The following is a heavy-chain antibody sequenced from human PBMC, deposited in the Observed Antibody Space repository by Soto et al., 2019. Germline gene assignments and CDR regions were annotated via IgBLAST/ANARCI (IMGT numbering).Heavy chain of an antibody. V-gene: IGHV1-69*12. CDR1: GGTFSSYA. CDR3: ARGGSRQLGGYSGYDAPGY. J-gene: IGHJ4*02. Sequence: QVQLVQSGAEVKKPGSSVKVSCKASGGTFSSYAISWVRQAPGQGLEWMGGIIPIFGTANYAQKFQGRVTITADESTSTAYMELSSLRSEDTAVYYCARGGSRQLGGYSGYDAPGYWGQGTLVTVSS. D-gene: IGHD5-12*01. CDR2: IIPIFGTA.